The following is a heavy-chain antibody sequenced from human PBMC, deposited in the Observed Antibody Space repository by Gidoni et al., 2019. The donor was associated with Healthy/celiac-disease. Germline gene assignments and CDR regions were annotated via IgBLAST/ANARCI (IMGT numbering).Heavy chain of an antibody. CDR1: GYTCTRYS. V-gene: IGHV1-46*01. J-gene: IGHJ4*02. CDR3: SFLAGSGF. CDR2: INPSGGST. Sequence: VQLVQSGAEGRQPGASSTVSCKASGYTCTRYSLHLVRQVPGQGLEGMGIINPSGGSTSYAQKFQGRVTMTRDTSTSTFYMDLSSLRSEDTALYYCSFLAGSGFWGQGTLVTVSS. D-gene: IGHD3-10*01.